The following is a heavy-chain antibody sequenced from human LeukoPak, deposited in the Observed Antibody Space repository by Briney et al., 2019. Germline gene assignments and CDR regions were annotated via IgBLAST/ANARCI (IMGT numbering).Heavy chain of an antibody. Sequence: GASVKVSCKASGGTFSSYAISWVRQAPGQGLEWMGGIIPIFGTANYAQKFQGRVTITTDESTSTAYMELSSLRSDDTAIYYCARGGYDILTGYLHYFDYWGQGTLVTASS. CDR1: GGTFSSYA. CDR3: ARGGYDILTGYLHYFDY. V-gene: IGHV1-69*05. CDR2: IIPIFGTA. D-gene: IGHD3-9*01. J-gene: IGHJ4*02.